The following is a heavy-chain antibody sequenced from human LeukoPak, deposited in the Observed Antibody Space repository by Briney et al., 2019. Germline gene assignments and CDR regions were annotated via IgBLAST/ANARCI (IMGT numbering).Heavy chain of an antibody. J-gene: IGHJ6*03. CDR1: GFTFDDYG. CDR2: INWNGGST. V-gene: IGHV3-20*04. Sequence: GGSLRLSXAASGFTFDDYGMSWVRQAPGKGLEWVSGINWNGGSTGYADSVKGRFTISRDNAKNSLYLQMNSLRAEDTALYYCARVRYSSSPGYYYYMDVWGKGTTVTVSS. D-gene: IGHD6-6*01. CDR3: ARVRYSSSPGYYYYMDV.